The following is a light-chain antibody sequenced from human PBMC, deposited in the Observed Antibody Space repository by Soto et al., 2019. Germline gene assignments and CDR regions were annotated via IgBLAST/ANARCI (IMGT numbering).Light chain of an antibody. V-gene: IGKV1-5*03. CDR2: KAS. Sequence: DIQMPQSPSTLSASVGDRVTITCRASQSISDWLAWYQQKPGKAPKLLIYKASGLESGVPSRFSGSGSGTEFTLTITSLQPDDFATYYCQQYNTYPITFGQGTRLEIK. CDR3: QQYNTYPIT. CDR1: QSISDW. J-gene: IGKJ5*01.